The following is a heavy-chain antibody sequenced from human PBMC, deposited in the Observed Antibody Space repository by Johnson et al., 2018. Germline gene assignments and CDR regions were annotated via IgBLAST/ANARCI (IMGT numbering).Heavy chain of an antibody. D-gene: IGHD2-2*01. CDR3: ARDRIRFCSCTICSGFDY. J-gene: IGHJ4*02. CDR1: GFNFDDYA. V-gene: IGHV3-9*01. Sequence: VQLVQSGGGLVKPGRSLRLSCVASGFNFDDYAMHWVRQAPGKGLEWVSGISWDSVGIGYADSVKGRFSISRDNAKNSVFLQMNSLRAEDTALYYCARDRIRFCSCTICSGFDYWGQGTLVAVSS. CDR2: ISWDSVGI.